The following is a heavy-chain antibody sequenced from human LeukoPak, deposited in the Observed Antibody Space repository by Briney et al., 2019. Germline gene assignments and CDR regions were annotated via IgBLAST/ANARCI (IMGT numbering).Heavy chain of an antibody. V-gene: IGHV3-72*01. D-gene: IGHD4/OR15-4a*01. CDR2: IRNKANSYST. CDR1: GFTLSVHY. CDR3: ARVASGNYGEYDY. J-gene: IGHJ4*02. Sequence: GGSLRLSCAASGFTLSVHYMDWVRQAPGKGLEWVGRIRNKANSYSTEYAASVKGRFIISSGDSENSLYLQMNSLKTEDTAVYYCARVASGNYGEYDYWGQGTLATVSS.